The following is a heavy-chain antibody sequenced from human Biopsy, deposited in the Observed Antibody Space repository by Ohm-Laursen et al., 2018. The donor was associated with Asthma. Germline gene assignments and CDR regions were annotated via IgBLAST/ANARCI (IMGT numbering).Heavy chain of an antibody. V-gene: IGHV4-39*01. CDR1: GGSMSSSSYY. D-gene: IGHD7-27*01. Sequence: SDTLSLTCTAPGGSMSSSSYYWGWIRQPPGKGLEWMGSISYTGSAYHNPSLKSRVTISVDTSKNHFSLKLSSVTAADTAVYYCARHWDWGSFFDYWGQGTPVTVSS. CDR3: ARHWDWGSFFDY. CDR2: ISYTGSA. J-gene: IGHJ4*02.